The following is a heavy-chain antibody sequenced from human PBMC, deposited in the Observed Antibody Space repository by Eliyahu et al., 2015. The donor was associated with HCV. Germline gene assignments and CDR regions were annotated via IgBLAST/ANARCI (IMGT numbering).Heavy chain of an antibody. CDR1: GFXFTNHY. V-gene: IGHV3-7*01. CDR2: IKGDATET. D-gene: IGHD3-22*01. Sequence: EVQLVESGGSLVQPGGSLRLSCAASGFXFTNHYMNWVRQAPGKGLEWVANIKGDATETFYADSVKGRFTVSRDNDNNLVFLQIYSLRAEDTAMYYCARENMIEVGGFDIWGHGTMVTVFS. J-gene: IGHJ3*02. CDR3: ARENMIEVGGFDI.